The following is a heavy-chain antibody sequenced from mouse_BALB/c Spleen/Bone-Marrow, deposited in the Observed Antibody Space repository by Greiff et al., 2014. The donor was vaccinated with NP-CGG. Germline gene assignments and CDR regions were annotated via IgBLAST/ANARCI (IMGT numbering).Heavy chain of an antibody. CDR2: IDPSSGYS. CDR3: APYDGYYNWYFDV. J-gene: IGHJ1*01. D-gene: IGHD2-3*01. V-gene: IGHV1-4*01. CDR1: GYTFTSYT. Sequence: QLQLQQSGAELARPGASVKMSCKASGYTFTSYTMHWIKQRPGQGLEWIGYIDPSSGYSNYNQKFKDKATLTADISSSTAYMQLSSLTSEDSAVYYCAPYDGYYNWYFDVWGAGTTVTVSS.